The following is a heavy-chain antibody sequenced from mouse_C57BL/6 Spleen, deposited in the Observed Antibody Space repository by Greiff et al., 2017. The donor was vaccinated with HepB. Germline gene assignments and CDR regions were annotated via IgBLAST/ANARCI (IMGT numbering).Heavy chain of an antibody. V-gene: IGHV5-9-1*02. Sequence: DVMLVESGEGLVKPGGSLKLSCAASGFTFSSYAMSWVRQTPEKRLEWVAYISSGGDYIYYADTVKGRFTISRDNARNTLYLQMSSLKSEDTAMYYCTRVGYDYYGSSHWYFDVWGTGTTVTVSS. J-gene: IGHJ1*03. CDR3: TRVGYDYYGSSHWYFDV. CDR1: GFTFSSYA. D-gene: IGHD1-1*01. CDR2: ISSGGDYI.